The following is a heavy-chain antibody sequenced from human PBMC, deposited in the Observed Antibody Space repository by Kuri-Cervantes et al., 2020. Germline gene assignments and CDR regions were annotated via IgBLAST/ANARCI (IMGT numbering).Heavy chain of an antibody. CDR1: GYTFTSYG. CDR2: INPHNGDT. CDR3: ARDGNLVADI. J-gene: IGHJ3*02. D-gene: IGHD1-14*01. Sequence: ASVKVSCKASGYTFTSYGISWVRQAPGQGLEWMALINPHNGDTKLAQKVQGRVTLSADTSTNTAYMELRSLRPDDTAVYYCARDGNLVADIWGPGTMVTVSS. V-gene: IGHV1-18*01.